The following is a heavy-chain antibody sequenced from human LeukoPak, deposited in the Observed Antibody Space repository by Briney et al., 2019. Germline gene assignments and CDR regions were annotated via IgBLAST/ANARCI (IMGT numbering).Heavy chain of an antibody. J-gene: IGHJ4*02. CDR3: ARDFWSGYYYFDY. V-gene: IGHV1-46*01. CDR2: INPSGGST. CDR1: GYTFTSYY. Sequence: ASVHVSCKASGYTFTSYYMHWVRQAPGQGLEWMGTINPSGGSTSYAEKFQGRVTMTRDTSTSTVYMELSSLRSEDTAVYYCARDFWSGYYYFDYWGQGTLVTVSS. D-gene: IGHD3-3*01.